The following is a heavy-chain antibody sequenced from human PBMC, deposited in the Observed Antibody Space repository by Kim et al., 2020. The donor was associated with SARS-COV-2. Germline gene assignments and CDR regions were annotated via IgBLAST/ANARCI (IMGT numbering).Heavy chain of an antibody. J-gene: IGHJ6*02. CDR3: AKGGLRQHTRGMDF. D-gene: IGHD2-2*01. V-gene: IGHV3-23*01. Sequence: GGSLRLSCSGPRFNFLMYAMHWVRQAPGKGLEWVATISASGDSIFHANSMTGRFTISRDNSKNTLYLHMSSLRSEDTAVYYCAKGGLRQHTRGMDFWGQGTTVTVS. CDR1: RFNFLMYA. CDR2: ISASGDSI.